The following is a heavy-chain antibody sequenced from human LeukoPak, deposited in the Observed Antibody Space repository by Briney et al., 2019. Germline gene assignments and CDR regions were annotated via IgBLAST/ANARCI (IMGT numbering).Heavy chain of an antibody. CDR2: ISVYTGDT. D-gene: IGHD2-15*01. CDR3: ARADCSGGTCPQY. Sequence: ASVKVSCKASGYTFTSNGITWVRQAPGQGLEWMGWISVYTGDTNYAPKLQDRVTMTTDTSTSTAYMELRSLRSDDTAVYYCARADCSGGTCPQYWGQGTRVTVSS. V-gene: IGHV1-18*01. CDR1: GYTFTSNG. J-gene: IGHJ4*02.